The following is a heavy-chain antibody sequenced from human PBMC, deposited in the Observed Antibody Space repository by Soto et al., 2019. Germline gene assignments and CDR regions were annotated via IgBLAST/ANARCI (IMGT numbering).Heavy chain of an antibody. V-gene: IGHV4-4*07. D-gene: IGHD1-1*01. Sequence: SETLSLTCSVSGGSMSKFYWSWIRKTAGKGLEWMGRVYATGTSDYNPSLRSRIAMSVDISKKTFSLRLRSVTAADTGVYYCVREGNKTTRERFDPWGQRTLVTVSS. CDR2: VYATGTS. J-gene: IGHJ5*02. CDR3: VREGNKTTRERFDP. CDR1: GGSMSKFY.